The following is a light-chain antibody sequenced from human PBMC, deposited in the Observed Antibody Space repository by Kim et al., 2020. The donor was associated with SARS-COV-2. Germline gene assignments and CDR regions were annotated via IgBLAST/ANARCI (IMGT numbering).Light chain of an antibody. Sequence: LSPGERATLFCRASQCVSSNYFAWYHQKPGQAPRLLIYGASSRATGIPDRFSGSGSGTDFTLTISRLEPEDFAVYYCQQYDSSPYTFGQGTKLEI. CDR3: QQYDSSPYT. V-gene: IGKV3-20*01. CDR2: GAS. J-gene: IGKJ2*01. CDR1: QCVSSNY.